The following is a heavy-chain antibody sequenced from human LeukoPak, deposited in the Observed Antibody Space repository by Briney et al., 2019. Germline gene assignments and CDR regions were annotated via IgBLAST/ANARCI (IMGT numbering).Heavy chain of an antibody. CDR3: ARFTPQGYGWGGYNRFDP. CDR1: GGSINNYY. Sequence: SETLSLTCTVSGGSINNYYWSWIRQPPGKGLEWIGYIFYSGSTNYSPSLKSRVTISVDTSKNQFSLNLTSVTAADTAVYYCARFTPQGYGWGGYNRFDPWGQGTLVTVSS. CDR2: IFYSGST. D-gene: IGHD3-16*01. J-gene: IGHJ5*02. V-gene: IGHV4-59*01.